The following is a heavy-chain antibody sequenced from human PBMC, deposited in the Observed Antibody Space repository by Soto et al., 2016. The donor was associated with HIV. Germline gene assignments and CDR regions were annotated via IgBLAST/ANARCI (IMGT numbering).Heavy chain of an antibody. J-gene: IGHJ4*02. CDR1: GFTFSSYD. D-gene: IGHD3-10*01. CDR3: ARRGEIWVRGVYYRPTHFDY. CDR2: IGTAGDT. Sequence: EVQLVESGGGLVQPGGSLRLSCAASGFTFSSYDMHWVRQATGKGLEWVSAIGTAGDTYYPGSVKGRFTISRENAKNSLYLQMNSLRAGDTAVYYCARRGEIWVRGVYYRPTHFDYWGQGTLVTVSS. V-gene: IGHV3-13*04.